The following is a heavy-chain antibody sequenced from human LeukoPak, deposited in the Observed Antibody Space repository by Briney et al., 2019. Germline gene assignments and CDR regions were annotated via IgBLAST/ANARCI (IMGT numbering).Heavy chain of an antibody. CDR3: ARDPYYYDSSGSL. D-gene: IGHD3-22*01. CDR1: GGTFSSYA. Sequence: ASVKVSCKASGGTFSSYAISWVRQAPGQGLEWMGGIIPIFGTANYAQKFQGRVTITADKSTSTAYMELSSLRSEDTAVYYCARDPYYYDSSGSLWGQGTLVTVSS. CDR2: IIPIFGTA. J-gene: IGHJ4*02. V-gene: IGHV1-69*06.